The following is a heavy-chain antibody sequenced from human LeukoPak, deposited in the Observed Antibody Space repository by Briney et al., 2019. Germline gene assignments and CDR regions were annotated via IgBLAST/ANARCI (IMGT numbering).Heavy chain of an antibody. Sequence: GGSLRLSCAASGFTVSSNYVSWVRQAPGKGLEWVSVIYSGGSTYYADSVKGRFTIPRDNSKNTLYLQMNSLRAEDTAVYYCARGQSARYYGMDVWGQGTTVTVSS. CDR3: ARGQSARYYGMDV. V-gene: IGHV3-66*01. J-gene: IGHJ6*02. CDR2: IYSGGST. CDR1: GFTVSSNY.